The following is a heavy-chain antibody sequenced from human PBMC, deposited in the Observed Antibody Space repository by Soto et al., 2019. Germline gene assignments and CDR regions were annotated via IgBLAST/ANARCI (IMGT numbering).Heavy chain of an antibody. CDR1: GFTFSTYA. CDR2: ITASGDTT. D-gene: IGHD2-15*01. J-gene: IGHJ6*03. V-gene: IGHV3-23*01. Sequence: GGSLRLSCAASGFTFSTYAMSWVRQAPGKGLDWISAITASGDTTHYADSVRGRFTISRDNSKNTLFLQMNSLRAEDTAVYYCTKAQPFCSGGYCYSGFYHMDVWGKGTTVTVSS. CDR3: TKAQPFCSGGYCYSGFYHMDV.